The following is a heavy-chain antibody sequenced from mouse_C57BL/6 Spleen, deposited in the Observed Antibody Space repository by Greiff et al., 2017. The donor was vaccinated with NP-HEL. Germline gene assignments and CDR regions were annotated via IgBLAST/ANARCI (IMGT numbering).Heavy chain of an antibody. V-gene: IGHV1-52*01. D-gene: IGHD2-4*01. CDR1: GYTFTSYW. J-gene: IGHJ1*03. CDR2: IDPSDSET. Sequence: QVQLQQPGAELVRPGSSVKLSCKASGYTFTSYWMHWVKQRPIQGLEWIGNIDPSDSETHYNQKFKDKATLTVDKSSSTAYMQLSSLTSEDSAVYYCARSGIYYDYGGGYFDVWGTGTTVTVSS. CDR3: ARSGIYYDYGGGYFDV.